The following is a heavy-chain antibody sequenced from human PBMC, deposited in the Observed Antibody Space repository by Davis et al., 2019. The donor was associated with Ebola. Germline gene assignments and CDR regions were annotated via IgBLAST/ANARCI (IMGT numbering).Heavy chain of an antibody. CDR2: IYPDDSDT. CDR3: ARLSGSYYGGGYFDY. Sequence: GESLKIPCKGSGYSFTSYWIGWVRQMPGKGLEWRGIIYPDDSDTRYSPSFQGQVTISADQSTSTAYLQWSRLKASDTAMYYCARLSGSYYGGGYFDYWGQGTLVTVSS. D-gene: IGHD1-26*01. V-gene: IGHV5-51*01. CDR1: GYSFTSYW. J-gene: IGHJ4*02.